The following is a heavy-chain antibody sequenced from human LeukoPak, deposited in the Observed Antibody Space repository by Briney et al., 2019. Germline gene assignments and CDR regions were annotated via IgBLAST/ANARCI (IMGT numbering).Heavy chain of an antibody. CDR3: ARDRRYIYSYVDY. D-gene: IGHD5-18*01. CDR2: ISYDGSNK. V-gene: IGHV3-30*04. Sequence: GGSLRLSCAASGFTFSSYAMHWVRQAPGKGLEWVAVISYDGSNKYYADSVKGRFTISRDNSKNTLYLQMNSLRAEDTAVYYCARDRRYIYSYVDYWGQGTLVTVSS. CDR1: GFTFSSYA. J-gene: IGHJ4*02.